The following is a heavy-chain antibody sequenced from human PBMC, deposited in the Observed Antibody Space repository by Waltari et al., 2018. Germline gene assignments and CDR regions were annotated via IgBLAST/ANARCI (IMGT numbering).Heavy chain of an antibody. CDR1: GGSFSGYY. V-gene: IGHV4-34*01. J-gene: IGHJ4*02. CDR2: INHSGST. CDR3: ARAAMQLPIDY. D-gene: IGHD2-2*01. Sequence: QVQLQQWGAGLLKPSETLSLTCAVYGGSFSGYYWSWIRQPPGKGLEWIGEINHSGSTNYNPSLKSRVTRSVDTSKNQFSLKLSSVTAADTAVYYCARAAMQLPIDYWGQGTLVTVSS.